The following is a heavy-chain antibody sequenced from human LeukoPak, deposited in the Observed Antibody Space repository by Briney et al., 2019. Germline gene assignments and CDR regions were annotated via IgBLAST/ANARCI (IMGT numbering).Heavy chain of an antibody. Sequence: PSETLSLTCTVSGGSISNYYWSWIRQHPGKGLEWIGYIYYSGSTYYNPSLKSRVTISVDTSKNQFSLKLSSVTAADTAVYYCARDRGSSGYYTSWGQGTLVTVSS. D-gene: IGHD3-3*01. J-gene: IGHJ5*02. CDR2: IYYSGST. V-gene: IGHV4-59*06. CDR1: GGSISNYY. CDR3: ARDRGSSGYYTS.